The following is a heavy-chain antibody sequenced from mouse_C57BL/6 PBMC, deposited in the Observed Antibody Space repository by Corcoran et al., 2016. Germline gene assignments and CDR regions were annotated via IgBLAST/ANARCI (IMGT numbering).Heavy chain of an antibody. CDR2: IYPGYGDT. V-gene: IGHV1-80*01. Sequence: QVQLQQSGAELVKPGASVKISCKASGYAFSSYWMNWVKQRPGKGLEWIGQIYPGYGDTNYNGKFKGKATLTADKSSSTAYMQLSSLTSEDSAVYFCARSAGRYDYDQDYWGQGTTLTVSS. CDR3: ARSAGRYDYDQDY. D-gene: IGHD2-4*01. J-gene: IGHJ2*01. CDR1: GYAFSSYW.